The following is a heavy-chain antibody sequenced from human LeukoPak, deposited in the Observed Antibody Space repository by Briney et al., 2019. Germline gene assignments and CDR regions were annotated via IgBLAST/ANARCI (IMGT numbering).Heavy chain of an antibody. D-gene: IGHD4-11*01. CDR2: INPNSGDT. J-gene: IGHJ4*02. CDR3: ARMTTEGYFDY. V-gene: IGHV1-2*02. CDR1: GYIFTGYY. Sequence: GASVKVSCKASGYIFTGYYMHWVRQAPGQGLEWMGWINPNSGDTNYAQKFQGRVTMTRDMSTSTVYMELSSLRSEDTAVYYCARMTTEGYFDYWGQGTLVTVSS.